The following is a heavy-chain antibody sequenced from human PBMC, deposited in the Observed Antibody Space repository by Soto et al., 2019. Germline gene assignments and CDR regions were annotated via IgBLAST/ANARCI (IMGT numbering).Heavy chain of an antibody. CDR2: MSGSGSTT. Sequence: EVRLLESGGGLVKPGGSLRLSCATSGLTFSNYAMSGVRQAPGGGLGWVSSMSGSGSTTYYADSVRGRFTISRDRSKSTLYLQMSSLRAEDTALYYCAKNQERELPRVIDFWGQGTLVTVSS. CDR3: AKNQERELPRVIDF. J-gene: IGHJ4*02. CDR1: GLTFSNYA. V-gene: IGHV3-23*01. D-gene: IGHD1-7*01.